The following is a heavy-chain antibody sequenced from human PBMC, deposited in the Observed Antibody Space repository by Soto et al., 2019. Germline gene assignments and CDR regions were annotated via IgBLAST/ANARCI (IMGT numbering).Heavy chain of an antibody. Sequence: SETLSLTCTVSGGSISSYYWSWIRQPPGKGLEWIGYIYYSGSTNYNPSLKSRVTISVDTSKNQFSLKLSSVTAADTAVYYCARGWGGYFQHWGQGTLVTVSS. CDR3: ARGWGGYFQH. V-gene: IGHV4-59*01. CDR2: IYYSGST. D-gene: IGHD7-27*01. J-gene: IGHJ1*01. CDR1: GGSISSYY.